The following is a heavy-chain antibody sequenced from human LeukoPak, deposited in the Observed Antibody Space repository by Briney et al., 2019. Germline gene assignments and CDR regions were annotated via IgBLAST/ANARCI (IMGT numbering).Heavy chain of an antibody. V-gene: IGHV3-7*01. CDR3: AKDSYSTGDY. CDR2: INHDGSVK. Sequence: GGSLRLSCVASGFTFSSSWMAWVRQAPGKGMQWVANINHDGSVKNYVGSVKGRFAISRDNAQNSFYLQMNSLETDDTAVYYCAKDSYSTGDYWGQGTLVTVSS. CDR1: GFTFSSSW. J-gene: IGHJ4*02. D-gene: IGHD4-11*01.